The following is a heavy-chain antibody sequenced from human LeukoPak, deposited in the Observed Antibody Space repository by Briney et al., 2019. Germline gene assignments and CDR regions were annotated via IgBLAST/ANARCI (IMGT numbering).Heavy chain of an antibody. CDR1: GYTFISYY. J-gene: IGHJ4*02. Sequence: ASVKVSCKASGYTFISYYIHWVRQAPGQEVEWMGIINPGGGRTTYAQKFQGRVTMTRDTSTSTVSMELSSLRSEDTAIYYCARGGDNSYFDYWGQGTLVTVSS. D-gene: IGHD4-23*01. V-gene: IGHV1-46*01. CDR2: INPGGGRT. CDR3: ARGGDNSYFDY.